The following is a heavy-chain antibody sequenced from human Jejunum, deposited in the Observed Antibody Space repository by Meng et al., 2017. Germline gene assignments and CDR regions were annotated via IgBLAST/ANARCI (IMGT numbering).Heavy chain of an antibody. V-gene: IGHV4-59*01. CDR3: ARSYYGSGRHAPLDY. CDR2: IYDTGST. D-gene: IGHD3-10*01. Sequence: SETLSLTCTVSGGPISNNYWNWIRQPPGKGLEWIGYIYDTGSTEYNPSLKGRVTISVDTSENQFSLKLRSMTAADTAVYYCARSYYGSGRHAPLDYWGQGTLVTVSS. J-gene: IGHJ4*02. CDR1: GGPISNNY.